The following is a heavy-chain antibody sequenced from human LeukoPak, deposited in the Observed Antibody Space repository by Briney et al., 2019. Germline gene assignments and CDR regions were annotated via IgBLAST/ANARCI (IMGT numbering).Heavy chain of an antibody. Sequence: PGGSLRLSCAASGFTFSSYAMSWVRQAPGKGLVWVSRINTFGSSTTYADSVKGRFTISRDNAKNTLYLQMNSLRAEDTAVYYCAKDPSYVIVGATTGAFDIWGQGTMVTVSS. D-gene: IGHD1-26*01. CDR3: AKDPSYVIVGATTGAFDI. J-gene: IGHJ3*02. CDR2: INTFGSST. V-gene: IGHV3-23*03. CDR1: GFTFSSYA.